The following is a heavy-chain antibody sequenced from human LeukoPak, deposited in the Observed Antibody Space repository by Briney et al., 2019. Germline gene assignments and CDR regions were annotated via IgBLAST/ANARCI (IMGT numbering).Heavy chain of an antibody. D-gene: IGHD3-10*01. CDR2: INPSGGST. V-gene: IGHV1-46*01. Sequence: ASVKVSCKASGYTFTSYYMHWVRQAPGQGLEWMGMINPSGGSTSYAQKFQGRVTMTRDTSTSTVYMELSSLRSEDTAVYYCARALRELYYFDYWGQGTLVTVSS. CDR1: GYTFTSYY. J-gene: IGHJ4*02. CDR3: ARALRELYYFDY.